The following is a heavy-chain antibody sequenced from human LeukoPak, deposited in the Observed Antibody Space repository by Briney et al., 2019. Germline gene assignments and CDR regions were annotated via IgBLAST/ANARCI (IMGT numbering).Heavy chain of an antibody. CDR1: GYTFTSYG. V-gene: IGHV1-18*01. Sequence: GASVKVSCKASGYTFTSYGISWVRQAPGQGLEWMGWISAYNGNTNYAQKLQGRVTMTTDTSTSTAYMELRSLRSDDTAVYYCARGYTGYSSSWTYMDVWGKGTTVTISS. D-gene: IGHD6-13*01. CDR3: ARGYTGYSSSWTYMDV. CDR2: ISAYNGNT. J-gene: IGHJ6*03.